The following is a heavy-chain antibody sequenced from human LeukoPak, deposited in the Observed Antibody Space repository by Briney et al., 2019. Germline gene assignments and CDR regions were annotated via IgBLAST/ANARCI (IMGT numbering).Heavy chain of an antibody. CDR3: AREWTSGDGSGYPYYFDY. CDR2: IYTSGVT. D-gene: IGHD3-22*01. CDR1: GGSMSSFY. Sequence: SETLSLTCTVSGGSMSSFYWDWIRQPAGKGLQWIGRIYTSGVTNCNPSLKSRVIMSVDTSKNQFSLKLSSVTAADTAVYYCAREWTSGDGSGYPYYFDYWGPGTLVTVSS. V-gene: IGHV4-4*07. J-gene: IGHJ4*02.